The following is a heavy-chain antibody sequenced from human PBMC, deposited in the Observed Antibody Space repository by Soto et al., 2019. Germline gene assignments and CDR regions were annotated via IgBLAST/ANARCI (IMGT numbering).Heavy chain of an antibody. Sequence: GGSLRLSCAASGFTFTRDSMNWVRQAPGKGLEWVSSISSTTNYIYYGDSMKGRFTISRDNAKNSLYLEMNSLRAEDTAVYYCARESEELTSNFDYWGQGTLVTVSS. J-gene: IGHJ4*02. D-gene: IGHD1-7*01. CDR2: ISSTTNYI. CDR1: GFTFTRDS. CDR3: ARESEELTSNFDY. V-gene: IGHV3-21*06.